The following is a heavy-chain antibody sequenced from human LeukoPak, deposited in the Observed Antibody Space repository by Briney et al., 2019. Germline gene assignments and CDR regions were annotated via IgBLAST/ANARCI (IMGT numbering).Heavy chain of an antibody. CDR1: GGSISSYY. V-gene: IGHV4-59*01. CDR3: ARARSTYYYDSSGYVLDY. D-gene: IGHD3-22*01. CDR2: IYYSGFT. J-gene: IGHJ4*02. Sequence: SETLSLTCTVSGGSISSYYWNWIRQPPGKGLGWIGYIYYSGFTYYNPSLKSRVTISVDTSKNQFSLKLSSVTAADTAVYYCARARSTYYYDSSGYVLDYWGQGTLVTVSS.